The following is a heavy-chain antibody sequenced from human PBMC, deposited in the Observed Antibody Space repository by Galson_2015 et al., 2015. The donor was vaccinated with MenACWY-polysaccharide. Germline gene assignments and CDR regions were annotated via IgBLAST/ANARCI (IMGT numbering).Heavy chain of an antibody. CDR3: ARDARADFGSGYSPYGMDV. CDR1: GGSVSSGSYY. Sequence: SETLSLTCTVSGGSVSSGSYYWSWIRQPPGKGLEWIGYIYYSGSTNYNPSLKSRVTISVDTSKNQFSLKLSSVTAADTAVYYCARDARADFGSGYSPYGMDVWGQGTTVTVSS. V-gene: IGHV4-61*01. CDR2: IYYSGST. D-gene: IGHD3-3*01. J-gene: IGHJ6*02.